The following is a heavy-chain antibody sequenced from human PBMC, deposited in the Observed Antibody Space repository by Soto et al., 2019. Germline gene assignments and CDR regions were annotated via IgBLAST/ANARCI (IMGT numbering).Heavy chain of an antibody. V-gene: IGHV4-30-4*01. CDR2: IYYSGST. CDR1: GGSISSGGYY. Sequence: SETRSLTCTVSGGSISSGGYYGSGIRQPPGKGLEWIGYIYYSGSTYYNPSLKSRVTISVDTSKNQFSLKLSSVTAADTAVYYCARVPFYYDSSGYSPRYGMDVWGQGTTVTVSS. J-gene: IGHJ6*02. CDR3: ARVPFYYDSSGYSPRYGMDV. D-gene: IGHD3-22*01.